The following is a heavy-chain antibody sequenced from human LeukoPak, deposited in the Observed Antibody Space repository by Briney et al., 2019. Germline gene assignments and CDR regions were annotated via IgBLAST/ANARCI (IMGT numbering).Heavy chain of an antibody. D-gene: IGHD3-10*01. CDR1: GGSISSYY. V-gene: IGHV4-59*06. J-gene: IGHJ6*02. CDR3: AREWSLSYYYYGMDV. CDR2: IYYSGST. Sequence: SETLSLTCTVSGGSISSYYWSWIRQPPGKGLEWIGYIYYSGSTYYNPSLKSRVTISVDTSKNQFSLKLSSVTAADTAVYYCAREWSLSYYYYGMDVWGQGTTVTVSS.